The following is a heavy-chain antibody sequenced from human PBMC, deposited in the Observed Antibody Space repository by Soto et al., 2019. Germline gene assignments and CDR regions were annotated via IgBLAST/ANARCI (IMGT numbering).Heavy chain of an antibody. CDR3: ARRSSGYYYYYYGMDV. Sequence: ASVKVSCKASGYTFTSYGISWVRQAPGQGLEWMGWISAYNGNTNYAQKLQGRVTMTTDTSTSTAYMELRSLRSDDTAVYYCARRSSGYYYYYYGMDVWGQGTTVTVSS. CDR1: GYTFTSYG. V-gene: IGHV1-18*01. CDR2: ISAYNGNT. D-gene: IGHD3-22*01. J-gene: IGHJ6*02.